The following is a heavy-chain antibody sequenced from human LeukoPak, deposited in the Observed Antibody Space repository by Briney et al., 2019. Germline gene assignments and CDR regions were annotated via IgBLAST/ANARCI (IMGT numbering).Heavy chain of an antibody. D-gene: IGHD5-24*01. Sequence: HPGGSLRLTCSASGSSFSSRAMHWVRRAPGRGLEYVSGISGNGGSTYYTDSVKGRFTISRDNSKNTLYLQMSSVRSEDTAVYHCVRDWVATSEAPRHFDFWGQGTLVTVSS. V-gene: IGHV3-64D*09. J-gene: IGHJ4*02. CDR3: VRDWVATSEAPRHFDF. CDR1: GSSFSSRA. CDR2: ISGNGGST.